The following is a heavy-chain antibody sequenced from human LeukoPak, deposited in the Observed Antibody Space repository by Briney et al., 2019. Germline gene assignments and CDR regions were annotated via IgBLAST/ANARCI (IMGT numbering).Heavy chain of an antibody. CDR3: AGDGGNEAFDY. CDR2: IYHSGST. J-gene: IGHJ4*02. CDR1: GYSISSAYY. Sequence: SETLSLTCTVSGYSISSAYYWGWIRQPPGKGLEWIGSIYHSGSTYYNPSLKSRVSISVDTSKNQFSLKLSSVTAADTAVYYCAGDGGNEAFDYWGQGNLVTVSS. V-gene: IGHV4-38-2*02. D-gene: IGHD4-23*01.